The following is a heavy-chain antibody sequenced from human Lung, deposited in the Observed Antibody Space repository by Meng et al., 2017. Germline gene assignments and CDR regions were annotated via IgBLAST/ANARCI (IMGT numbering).Heavy chain of an antibody. CDR1: GGSISSDMW. CDR2: IYHSGST. Sequence: LQRPELGTGLVKPSGSLSITCAVSGGSISSDMWWSWVRQPPGKGLEWIGEIYHSGSTNYNPSLKSRITISVDKPKNQFSLTLSSVTAADTAVYYCTKNDFYCLGYWGQGTLVTVSS. D-gene: IGHD2-21*01. CDR3: TKNDFYCLGY. V-gene: IGHV4-4*02. J-gene: IGHJ4*02.